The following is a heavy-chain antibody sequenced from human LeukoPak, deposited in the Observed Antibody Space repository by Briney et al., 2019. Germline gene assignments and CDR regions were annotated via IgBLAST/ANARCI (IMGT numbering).Heavy chain of an antibody. Sequence: GGPLRLSCTAPGFTFGDYAMSWFGKAPGKGWDGVGFIIMKTYGGTTEYAASVKGRFTISRDDSKSIAYLQMNSLKTEDTAVYYCTRDRFYYDSSGYSIDYWGQGTLVTVSS. D-gene: IGHD3-22*01. CDR2: IIMKTYGGTT. CDR3: TRDRFYYDSSGYSIDY. V-gene: IGHV3-49*03. CDR1: GFTFGDYA. J-gene: IGHJ4*02.